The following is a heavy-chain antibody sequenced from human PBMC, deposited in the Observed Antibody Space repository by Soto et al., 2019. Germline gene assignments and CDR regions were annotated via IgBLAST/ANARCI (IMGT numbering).Heavy chain of an antibody. CDR3: ARDVGGRITIFGVVIIGWFDP. Sequence: PGGSLRLSCAASGFTFSSYAMHWVRQAPGRGLESVAVISYDGSNKYYADSVKGRFTISRDNSKNTLYLQMNSLRAEDTAVYYCARDVGGRITIFGVVIIGWFDPWGQGTLVTVSS. J-gene: IGHJ5*02. CDR2: ISYDGSNK. V-gene: IGHV3-30-3*01. CDR1: GFTFSSYA. D-gene: IGHD3-3*01.